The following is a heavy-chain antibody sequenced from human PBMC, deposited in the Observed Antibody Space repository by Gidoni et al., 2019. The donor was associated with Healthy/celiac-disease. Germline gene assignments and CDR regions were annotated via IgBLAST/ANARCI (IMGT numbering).Heavy chain of an antibody. Sequence: QVQLVESGGGVVQPGRSLRLSCAASGFTFSSNAMHWVCQAPGKGLEWVAVISYDGSNKYYADSVKGRFTISRDNSKNTLYLQMNSLRAEDTAAYYCARDAGVRAKGAFAYWGQGTLVTVSS. V-gene: IGHV3-30-3*01. D-gene: IGHD3-10*01. CDR2: ISYDGSNK. J-gene: IGHJ4*02. CDR1: GFTFSSNA. CDR3: ARDAGVRAKGAFAY.